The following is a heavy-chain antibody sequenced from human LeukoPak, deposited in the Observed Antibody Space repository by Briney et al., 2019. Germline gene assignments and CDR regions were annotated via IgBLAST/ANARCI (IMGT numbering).Heavy chain of an antibody. Sequence: SETLSLTCTVSGGSISSYYWSWIRQPPGKGLECIGYIYYSGSTNYNPSLKSRVTISVDTSKNQFSLKLSSVTAADTAVYYCARDPPSEDGEGYWGQGTLVTVSS. D-gene: IGHD4-17*01. CDR1: GGSISSYY. CDR2: IYYSGST. J-gene: IGHJ4*02. V-gene: IGHV4-59*01. CDR3: ARDPPSEDGEGY.